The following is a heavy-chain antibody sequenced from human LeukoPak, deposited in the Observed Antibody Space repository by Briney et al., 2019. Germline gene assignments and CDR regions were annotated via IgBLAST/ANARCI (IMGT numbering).Heavy chain of an antibody. J-gene: IGHJ5*01. CDR1: GFTFSNYA. D-gene: IGHD6-13*01. Sequence: GGSLRLSCAASGFTFSNYAMSWVRQAPGKGLEWVSGIIGNGGSTYYAGPVKGRFTLSRDNSKNTVYLQMNSLRADDTAVYYCAKELSPYSSSWFDYWGQGTLVTVSS. CDR2: IIGNGGST. CDR3: AKELSPYSSSWFDY. V-gene: IGHV3-23*01.